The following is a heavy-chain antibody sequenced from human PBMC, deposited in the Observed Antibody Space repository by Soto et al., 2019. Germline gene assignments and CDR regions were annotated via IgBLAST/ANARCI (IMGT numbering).Heavy chain of an antibody. Sequence: SGWSLRRSCAASGFTFYDYTMHWVRQVPGRRLEWVSLISWDGGSTYYADSVKGRFTISRDNSKNSLYLQMNSLRTDETALYYCAKDVIAARPYYYFGLDVWGQGTKVTVSS. CDR3: AKDVIAARPYYYFGLDV. D-gene: IGHD6-6*01. CDR1: GFTFYDYT. J-gene: IGHJ6*02. CDR2: ISWDGGST. V-gene: IGHV3-43*01.